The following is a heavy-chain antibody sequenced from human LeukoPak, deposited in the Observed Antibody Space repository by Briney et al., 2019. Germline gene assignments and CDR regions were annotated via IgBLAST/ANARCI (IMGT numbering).Heavy chain of an antibody. CDR1: GFTFSSYA. CDR3: AKGGGSDFDF. D-gene: IGHD3-16*01. J-gene: IGHJ4*02. Sequence: GGSLRLSYAASGFTFSSYAMSWVRQAPGKGLEWVSSISTTGGRTYYADSVKGRFTISRDSSKSTVSLQMNSLRAEDTAVYFCAKGGGSDFDFWGQGTLVTVSS. V-gene: IGHV3-23*01. CDR2: ISTTGGRT.